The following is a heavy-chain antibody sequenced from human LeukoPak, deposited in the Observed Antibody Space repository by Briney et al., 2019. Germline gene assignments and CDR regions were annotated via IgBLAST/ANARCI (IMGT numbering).Heavy chain of an antibody. CDR3: ARDSLIVRWFGELLRYNYYYGMDV. CDR2: IWYDGSNK. V-gene: IGHV3-33*01. Sequence: GGSLRLSCAASGFTFSSYGMHWVRQAPGKGLEWVAVIWYDGSNKYYADSVKGRFTISRDNSKNTLYLQMNSLRAEDTAVYYCARDSLIVRWFGELLRYNYYYGMDVWGQGTTVTVSS. D-gene: IGHD3-10*01. J-gene: IGHJ6*02. CDR1: GFTFSSYG.